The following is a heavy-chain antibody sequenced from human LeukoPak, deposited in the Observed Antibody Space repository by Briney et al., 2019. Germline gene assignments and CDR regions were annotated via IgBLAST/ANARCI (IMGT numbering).Heavy chain of an antibody. V-gene: IGHV3-30*02. CDR2: IRYDGSNK. D-gene: IGHD1-26*01. J-gene: IGHJ3*02. CDR1: GFTFSSYG. CDR3: AKLQWELRGPMLAFDI. Sequence: PGGSLRLSCAASGFTFSSYGMHWVRQAPGKGLEWVAFIRYDGSNKNYADSVKGRLTISRDNSKNTLYLQMNSLRAEDTAVYYCAKLQWELRGPMLAFDIWGQGTMVTVSS.